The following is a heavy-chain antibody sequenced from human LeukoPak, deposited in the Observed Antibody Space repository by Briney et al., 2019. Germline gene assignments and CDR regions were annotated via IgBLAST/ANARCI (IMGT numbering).Heavy chain of an antibody. V-gene: IGHV1-69*13. CDR2: IIPIFGTA. Sequence: GASVKVSCKASGGTFSSYAISWVRQAPGQGLEWMGGIIPIFGTANYAQKFQGRATITADESTSTAYMELSSLRSEDTAVYYCARVEYYDSSGYYYRHQYWFDPWGQGTLVTVSS. D-gene: IGHD3-22*01. CDR1: GGTFSSYA. J-gene: IGHJ5*02. CDR3: ARVEYYDSSGYYYRHQYWFDP.